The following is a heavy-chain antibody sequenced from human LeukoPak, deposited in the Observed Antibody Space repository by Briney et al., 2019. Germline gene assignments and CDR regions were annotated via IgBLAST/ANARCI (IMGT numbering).Heavy chain of an antibody. V-gene: IGHV1-2*02. D-gene: IGHD5-24*01. Sequence: ASVKVSCKASGYTFTGYYMHWVRQAPEQGLEWMGWINPNSGGTNYAQKFQGRVTMTRDTSISTAYMELSRLRSDDTAVYYCARAPRWLQPGGYFDYGGQETLVTVSS. CDR1: GYTFTGYY. J-gene: IGHJ4*02. CDR2: INPNSGGT. CDR3: ARAPRWLQPGGYFDY.